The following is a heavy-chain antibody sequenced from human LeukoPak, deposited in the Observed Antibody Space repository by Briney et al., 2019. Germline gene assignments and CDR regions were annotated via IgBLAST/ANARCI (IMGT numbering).Heavy chain of an antibody. V-gene: IGHV1-2*06. CDR2: INPNSGGT. CDR1: GYTFTGYY. D-gene: IGHD4-17*01. J-gene: IGHJ5*02. Sequence: ASVKVSCKASGYTFTGYYMHWVRQAPGQGLEWMGRINPNSGGTNYAQKFQGRVTMTRDTSISTAYMELSRLRSDDTAVYYCARAATVTGWFGPWGQGTLVTVSS. CDR3: ARAATVTGWFGP.